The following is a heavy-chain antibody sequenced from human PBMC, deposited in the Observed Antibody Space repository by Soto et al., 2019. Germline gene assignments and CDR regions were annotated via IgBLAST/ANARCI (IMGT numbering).Heavy chain of an antibody. V-gene: IGHV1-3*01. CDR1: GYTFTSYA. Sequence: QVQLVQSGAEVKKSGASVKVSCKASGYTFTSYAMHWVRQAPGQRLEWMGWINAGNGNTKYSQKFQGRVTITRDTSASTAYMELSSLRSEDTAVYYCARALSYFVWFDPWGQGTLVTVSS. CDR2: INAGNGNT. J-gene: IGHJ5*02. CDR3: ARALSYFVWFDP. D-gene: IGHD5-18*01.